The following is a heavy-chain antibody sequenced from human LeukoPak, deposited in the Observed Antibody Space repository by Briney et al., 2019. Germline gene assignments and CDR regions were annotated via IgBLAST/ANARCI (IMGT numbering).Heavy chain of an antibody. J-gene: IGHJ5*02. Sequence: GASLKVSCKASGYTFTSYGISWVRQAPGQGLEWMGWMNPHSGKTGYAQNFQGRVTMTRDTSISTAYMELSSLRSEDTAVYYCARLSSHYGDYKVDPWGQGTLVTVSS. D-gene: IGHD4-17*01. CDR3: ARLSSHYGDYKVDP. CDR1: GYTFTSYG. CDR2: MNPHSGKT. V-gene: IGHV1-8*02.